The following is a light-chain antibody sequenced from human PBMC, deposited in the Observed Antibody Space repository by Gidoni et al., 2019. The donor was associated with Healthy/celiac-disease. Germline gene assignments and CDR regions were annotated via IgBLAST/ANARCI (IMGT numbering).Light chain of an antibody. CDR3: MIWPSNALV. Sequence: QPVLTQPPSSSASPGESASLTCTLPSDINVGRYNIYWYQQKPASPPRYLLYYYSDSDKGQGSGVPSRFSGSKDASANTGILLISGLQSEDEADYYCMIWPSNALVFGGGTKLTVL. CDR1: SDINVGRYN. V-gene: IGLV5-37*01. CDR2: YYSDSDK. J-gene: IGLJ2*01.